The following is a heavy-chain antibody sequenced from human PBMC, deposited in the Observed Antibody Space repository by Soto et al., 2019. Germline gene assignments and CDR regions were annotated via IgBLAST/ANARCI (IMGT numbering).Heavy chain of an antibody. D-gene: IGHD3-3*01. CDR2: INAGNGNT. V-gene: IGHV1-3*01. Sequence: ASVKVSCKASGYTFTSYAMHWVRQAPGQRLEWMGWINAGNGNTKYSQKFQGRVTITRDTSASTAYMELSSLRSEDTAVYYCAREHPRFLEWLGQGDFDYYMDVWGKGTTVTVSS. CDR3: AREHPRFLEWLGQGDFDYYMDV. CDR1: GYTFTSYA. J-gene: IGHJ6*03.